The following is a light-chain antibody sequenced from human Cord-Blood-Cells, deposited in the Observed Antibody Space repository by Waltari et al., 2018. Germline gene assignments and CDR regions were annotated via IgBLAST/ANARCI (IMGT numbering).Light chain of an antibody. CDR3: SSYAGSNNLV. Sequence: QSALTQPPSASGSPGPSVTISCTGTSSDVGGYNYVSWYQQHPGKAPKLMIYEVSKRPSGVPDRFSGSKSGNTASLPVSGRQAEDEAYYYCSSYAGSNNLVFGGGPKLTVL. CDR1: SSDVGGYNY. V-gene: IGLV2-8*01. CDR2: EVS. J-gene: IGLJ3*02.